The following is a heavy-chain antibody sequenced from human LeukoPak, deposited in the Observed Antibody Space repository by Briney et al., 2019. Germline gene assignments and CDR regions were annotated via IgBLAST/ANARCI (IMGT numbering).Heavy chain of an antibody. Sequence: GGSLRLSCTASGFTFSSYAMSWVRQAPGKGLEWVSTISGSGGSTYYADSVKGPFTISRDNSKNTLYLQMNSLRAEDTAVYYCAKKLAFFSNYDYWGQGTLVTVSS. CDR3: AKKLAFFSNYDY. V-gene: IGHV3-23*01. D-gene: IGHD4-11*01. CDR1: GFTFSSYA. J-gene: IGHJ4*02. CDR2: ISGSGGST.